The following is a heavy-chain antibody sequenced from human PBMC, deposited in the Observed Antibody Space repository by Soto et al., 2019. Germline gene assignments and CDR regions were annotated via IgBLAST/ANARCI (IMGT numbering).Heavy chain of an antibody. Sequence: SETLSLTCAVYGGSFTGYYWSWIRQPPGEGLEWIGEINHSGSTNYNPSLKSRVTISVDTSKNQFSLKLSSVTAADTAVYYCARGGLLWFGELLDYYYGMDVWGQGTTVT. D-gene: IGHD3-10*01. CDR2: INHSGST. CDR1: GGSFTGYY. CDR3: ARGGLLWFGELLDYYYGMDV. J-gene: IGHJ6*02. V-gene: IGHV4-34*01.